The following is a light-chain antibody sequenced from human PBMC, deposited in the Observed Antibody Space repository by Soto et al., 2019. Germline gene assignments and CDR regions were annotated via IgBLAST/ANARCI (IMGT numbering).Light chain of an antibody. Sequence: EIVMTQSPATLSVSPGERATLSCRASQSLSSHLAWDQQTPGQAQRLISYGASTRATGIPARFSGSVSWTEFTLTISRLETEDLAVYYCQQYSDWPPWSFGQGTK. J-gene: IGKJ1*01. CDR1: QSLSSH. CDR3: QQYSDWPPWS. V-gene: IGKV3-15*01. CDR2: GAS.